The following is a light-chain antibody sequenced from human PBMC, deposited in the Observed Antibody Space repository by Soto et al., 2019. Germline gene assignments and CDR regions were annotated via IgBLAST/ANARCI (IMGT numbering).Light chain of an antibody. V-gene: IGKV1-9*01. CDR3: QQLNSFPIP. CDR2: GAS. J-gene: IGKJ3*01. CDR1: QGIAKF. Sequence: QLTQSPSSLAASVGDRVTISCRASQGIAKFLAWYQQKPGKAPKLLISGASALQSGVPSRFSGRGSGTDFTLTISSLQPEDFATYHCQQLNSFPIPFGPGTKVDI.